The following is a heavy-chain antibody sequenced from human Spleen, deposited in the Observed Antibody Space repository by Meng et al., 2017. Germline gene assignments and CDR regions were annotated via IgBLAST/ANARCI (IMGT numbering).Heavy chain of an antibody. Sequence: VQLQEAGPGLVRPSETLSLTCTVSGGSVSSGSYYWSWIRQAPGKGLEWIGYIYYSGSTNYNPSLKSRVTISVDTSKNQFSLKLSSVTAADTAVYYCAASQGADYWGQGTLVTVSS. CDR1: GGSVSSGSYY. J-gene: IGHJ4*02. CDR2: IYYSGST. D-gene: IGHD2-2*01. V-gene: IGHV4-61*01. CDR3: AASQGADY.